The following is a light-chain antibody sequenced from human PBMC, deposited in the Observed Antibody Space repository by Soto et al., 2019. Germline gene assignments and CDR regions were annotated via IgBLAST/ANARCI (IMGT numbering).Light chain of an antibody. CDR3: QQYSNWPPLYT. CDR2: DAS. V-gene: IGKV3-15*01. Sequence: EIVMTQSPATLSVSPGERATLSCRASQSVSSYLAWYQQKPGLPPRLLIYDASTRATGTPDRFSGSGSGTDFTLTISSLQSADFAVYYCQQYSNWPPLYTFGRGTKLEIK. CDR1: QSVSSY. J-gene: IGKJ2*01.